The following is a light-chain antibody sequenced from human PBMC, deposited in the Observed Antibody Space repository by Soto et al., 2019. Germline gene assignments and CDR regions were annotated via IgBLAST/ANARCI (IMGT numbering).Light chain of an antibody. CDR3: QQRSNWPLT. J-gene: IGKJ4*01. V-gene: IGKV3-11*01. Sequence: EIVLTQSPATLSLSPGERATLPCRASQSVSSYLAWYQQKPGQAPRLLIYDASNRATGIPARFSGSGSGTDFKLTISSLEPEDFAVYYCQQRSNWPLTFGGGTKVEIK. CDR1: QSVSSY. CDR2: DAS.